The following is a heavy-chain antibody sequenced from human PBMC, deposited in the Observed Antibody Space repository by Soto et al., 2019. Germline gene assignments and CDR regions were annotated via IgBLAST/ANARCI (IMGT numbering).Heavy chain of an antibody. CDR2: IYSGGST. D-gene: IGHD6-13*01. CDR3: ARFGIAAAGTAFDI. J-gene: IGHJ3*02. Sequence: GGSLRLSCAASGFTVSSNYMSWVRQAPGKGLEWVSVIYSGGSTYYAYSVKGIFTISRDNSKNTLYLQMNSLRAEDTAVYYCARFGIAAAGTAFDIWGQGTMVTVSS. V-gene: IGHV3-66*01. CDR1: GFTVSSNY.